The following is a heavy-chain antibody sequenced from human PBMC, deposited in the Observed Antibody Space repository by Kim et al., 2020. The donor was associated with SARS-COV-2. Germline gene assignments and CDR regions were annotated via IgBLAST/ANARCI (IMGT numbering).Heavy chain of an antibody. Sequence: GSLRLSCAASGFTFSSYAMSWVRQAPGKGLEWVSAISGSGGSTYYADSVKGRFTISRDNSKNTLYLQMNSLRAEDTAVYYCAKVAIKPDSSGWYCFDYWGQGTLVTVSS. V-gene: IGHV3-23*01. CDR2: ISGSGGST. J-gene: IGHJ4*02. CDR1: GFTFSSYA. D-gene: IGHD6-19*01. CDR3: AKVAIKPDSSGWYCFDY.